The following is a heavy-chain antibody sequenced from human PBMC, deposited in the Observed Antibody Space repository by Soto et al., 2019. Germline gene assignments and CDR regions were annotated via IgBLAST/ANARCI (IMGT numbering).Heavy chain of an antibody. V-gene: IGHV1-46*01. Sequence: ASVKVSCKASGYTFTSYYIHWVRQAPGQGLEWMGRIIPILGSTSYAQKFQGRVTITADKSTSTAYMELSSLRSEDTAVYYCARGSDYAFDIWGQGTMVTVSS. D-gene: IGHD3-3*01. CDR1: GYTFTSYY. J-gene: IGHJ3*02. CDR2: IIPILGST. CDR3: ARGSDYAFDI.